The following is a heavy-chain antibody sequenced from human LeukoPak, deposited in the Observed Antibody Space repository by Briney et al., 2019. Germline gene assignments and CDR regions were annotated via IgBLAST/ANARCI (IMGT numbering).Heavy chain of an antibody. Sequence: SETLSLTCAVYGGSFSGYYWSWIRQPPGKGLEWIGEINHSGSTNYNPPLKSRVTISVDTSKNQFFLKLSSVTAADTAIYYCARHDHIVVVTAIPVGFDYWGQGTLVTVSS. D-gene: IGHD2-21*02. J-gene: IGHJ4*02. CDR3: ARHDHIVVVTAIPVGFDY. V-gene: IGHV4-34*01. CDR2: INHSGST. CDR1: GGSFSGYY.